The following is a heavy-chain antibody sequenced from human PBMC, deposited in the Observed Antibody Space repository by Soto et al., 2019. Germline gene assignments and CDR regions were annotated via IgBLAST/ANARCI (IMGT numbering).Heavy chain of an antibody. J-gene: IGHJ5*02. D-gene: IGHD5-18*01. CDR2: ISESGDNA. Sequence: GVLRLSCAASGFPFNTYAMSWVRQAPGKGPEWVSAISESGDNAFYADSVQGRFTISRDNSYNILYLQMNSLRAEDTALYFCAKGGYIYGLDPWGQGTLVTVPQ. CDR1: GFPFNTYA. CDR3: AKGGYIYGLDP. V-gene: IGHV3-23*01.